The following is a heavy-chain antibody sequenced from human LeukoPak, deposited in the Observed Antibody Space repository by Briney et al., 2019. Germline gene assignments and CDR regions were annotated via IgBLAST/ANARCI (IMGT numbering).Heavy chain of an antibody. V-gene: IGHV3-7*01. CDR2: MSEDGNEI. CDR3: ARPRGCGSARCNNFDY. Sequence: PGGSLRLSCAASGFTFSSYSMNWVRQAPGKGLEWVAKMSEDGNEIFYADSVKGRFTISRDNTKKSLYLQLNSLRPEDSAVYYCARPRGCGSARCNNFDYWGQGTLVTVSS. J-gene: IGHJ4*02. CDR1: GFTFSSYS. D-gene: IGHD2-2*01.